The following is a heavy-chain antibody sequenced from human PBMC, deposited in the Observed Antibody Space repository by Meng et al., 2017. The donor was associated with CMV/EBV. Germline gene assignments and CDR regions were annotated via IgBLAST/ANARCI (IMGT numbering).Heavy chain of an antibody. V-gene: IGHV3-20*04. CDR2: INGNGGST. J-gene: IGHJ4*02. Sequence: LSCAASGVTFDAYGMTWVRQAPGKGMEWVYGINGNGGSTDYADSVKGRFTISRDNAKNSLYLQMNSLRAEDTALYYCARVLSGAIDYWGQGTLVTVSS. D-gene: IGHD7-27*01. CDR3: ARVLSGAIDY. CDR1: GVTFDAYG.